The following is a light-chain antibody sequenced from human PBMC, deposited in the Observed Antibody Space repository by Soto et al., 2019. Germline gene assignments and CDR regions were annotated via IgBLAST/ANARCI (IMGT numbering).Light chain of an antibody. CDR1: QSVSNNY. CDR2: GAS. V-gene: IGKV3-20*01. CDR3: QQYVTSSWT. J-gene: IGKJ1*01. Sequence: EIVLTPSPGTLSLSPGERATLSCRASQSVSNNYLAWYQQKPGQAPRLLIYGASNRATGIPDRFSGSGSGTDFTLTISRLDLEDSAFYYCQQYVTSSWTFGQGTKVDIK.